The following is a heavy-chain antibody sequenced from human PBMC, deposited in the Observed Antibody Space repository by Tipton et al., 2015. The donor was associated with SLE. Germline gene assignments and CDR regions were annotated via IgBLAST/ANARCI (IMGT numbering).Heavy chain of an antibody. CDR1: GGSVGSRPYY. CDR2: IYYSGST. V-gene: IGHV4-39*07. CDR3: ARGVEYQDS. Sequence: GSLRLSCTVSGGSVGSRPYYWGWIRQPPGKGLEWIGNIYYSGSTYYNPSLKSRLSISVDTSMNQVSLRLGYVTAADTAVYYCARGVEYQDSWGQGALVTVSS. J-gene: IGHJ4*02. D-gene: IGHD2/OR15-2a*01.